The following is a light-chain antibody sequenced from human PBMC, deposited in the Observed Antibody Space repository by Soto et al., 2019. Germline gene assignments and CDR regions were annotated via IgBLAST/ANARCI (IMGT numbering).Light chain of an antibody. CDR1: QTFSNY. Sequence: DIQMTQSPSSLSASVGDRVTITCRASQTFSNYLNWYQQKPGKAPKLLIYAASNLQSGVPSRFSGSGSGTDFTLTISSLQPEDFATYYCQQSYTTPWTFGQGTKVEIK. V-gene: IGKV1-39*01. CDR3: QQSYTTPWT. J-gene: IGKJ1*01. CDR2: AAS.